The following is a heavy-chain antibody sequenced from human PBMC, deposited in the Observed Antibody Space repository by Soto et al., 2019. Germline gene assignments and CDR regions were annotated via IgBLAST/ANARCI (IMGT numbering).Heavy chain of an antibody. CDR3: ARYYDILTGYPTYFDY. CDR1: GGSISNSY. CDR2: IYYSGTT. J-gene: IGHJ4*02. V-gene: IGHV4-59*08. Sequence: SETLSLTCTVSGGSISNSYWSWIRQVPGTGLQWIGYIYYSGTTNSNPSLNSRVTISVDTSKNQFSLKLSSVTAADAAVYYCARYYDILTGYPTYFDYWGQGTLVTVSS. D-gene: IGHD3-9*01.